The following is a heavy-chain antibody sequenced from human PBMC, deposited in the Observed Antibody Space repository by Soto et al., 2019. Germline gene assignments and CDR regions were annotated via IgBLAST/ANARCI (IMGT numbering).Heavy chain of an antibody. V-gene: IGHV3-23*01. CDR3: AKDLYYYDSSGYSNWFDP. CDR1: GFTFSSYA. CDR2: ISGSGGST. J-gene: IGHJ5*02. Sequence: GGSLRLSCAASGFTFSSYAMSWVRQAPGKGLEWVSAISGSGGSTYYADSVKGRFTISRDNSKNTLYLQMNSLRAEDTAVYYCAKDLYYYDSSGYSNWFDPWGRGTLVTVSS. D-gene: IGHD3-22*01.